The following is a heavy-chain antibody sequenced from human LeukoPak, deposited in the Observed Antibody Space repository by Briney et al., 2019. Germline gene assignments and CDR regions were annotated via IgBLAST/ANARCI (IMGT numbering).Heavy chain of an antibody. V-gene: IGHV3-7*01. Sequence: GGSLRLSCEVSGFTIRNQWMSWVRQAPGKGLEWVANIKEDGREKYYVDSVKGRFTISRDNGRNSLYLQMNSLRVDDTALYYCVRDPFFSVPWGQGTLVTVSS. J-gene: IGHJ5*02. D-gene: IGHD2/OR15-2a*01. CDR3: VRDPFFSVP. CDR2: IKEDGREK. CDR1: GFTIRNQW.